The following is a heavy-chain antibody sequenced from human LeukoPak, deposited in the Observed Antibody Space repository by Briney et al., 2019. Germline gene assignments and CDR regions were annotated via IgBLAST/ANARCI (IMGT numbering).Heavy chain of an antibody. V-gene: IGHV3-30*02. J-gene: IGHJ5*02. CDR3: AQDRFCSSDSCSFGTTWFDP. Sequence: PGGSLRLSCATSAFVFSDYGIHWVRQAPGKGLEWVAFIRYDGSDPNYPDSVKGRFTISRGNSKNMVQLQMNSLRVEDTAVYYCAQDRFCSSDSCSFGTTWFDPWGQGTLVTVSS. D-gene: IGHD2-2*01. CDR1: AFVFSDYG. CDR2: IRYDGSDP.